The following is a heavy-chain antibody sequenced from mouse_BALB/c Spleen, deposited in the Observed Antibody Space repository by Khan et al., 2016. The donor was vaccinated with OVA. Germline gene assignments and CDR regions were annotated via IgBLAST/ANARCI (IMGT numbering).Heavy chain of an antibody. CDR1: GFSLTTYG. CDR3: ARNYDYDEGLAY. J-gene: IGHJ3*01. Sequence: QVQLKQSGPGLVQPSQSLSITCTVSGFSLTTYGVHWVRHSPGKGLEWLGVIWSGGSTDYTAAFISRLSISKDNSKSQVFFKMNSLQANDTAIYYCARNYDYDEGLAYWGQGTLVTVSA. V-gene: IGHV2-2*02. CDR2: IWSGGST. D-gene: IGHD2-4*01.